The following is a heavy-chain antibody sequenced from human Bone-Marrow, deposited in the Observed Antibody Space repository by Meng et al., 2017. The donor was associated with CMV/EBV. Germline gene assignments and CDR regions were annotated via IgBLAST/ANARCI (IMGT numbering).Heavy chain of an antibody. CDR3: TRTWIDSFTPDFDY. J-gene: IGHJ4*02. V-gene: IGHV1-2*06. Sequence: QVQLVQYWSEAKKPGASVKVSCKTSGYTFVGHYIHWVRQAPGQGLEWMGRINPKSAGTDYVEKFQGRVTMTRDTSNTIVYMELSRLTADDTAVYYCTRTWIDSFTPDFDYWGQGSLVTVSS. CDR2: INPKSAGT. CDR1: GYTFVGHY. D-gene: IGHD2-2*03.